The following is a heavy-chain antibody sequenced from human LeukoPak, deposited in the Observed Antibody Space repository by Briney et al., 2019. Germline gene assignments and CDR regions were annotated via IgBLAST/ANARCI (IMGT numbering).Heavy chain of an antibody. V-gene: IGHV4-59*08. J-gene: IGHJ4*02. CDR1: GDSISNYF. Sequence: PSETLSLTCTVSGDSISNYFWSRIRQPPGKELEYIGYIYYSGSTNYNPSLKSRVTISADTSKNQLSLKLNSVTAADTAVYYCARHVPYDSSDYTLTYWGQGALVTVSS. CDR3: ARHVPYDSSDYTLTY. CDR2: IYYSGST. D-gene: IGHD3-22*01.